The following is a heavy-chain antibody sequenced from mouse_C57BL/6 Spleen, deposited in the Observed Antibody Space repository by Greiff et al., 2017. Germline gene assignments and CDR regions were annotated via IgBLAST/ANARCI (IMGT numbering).Heavy chain of an antibody. CDR2: IDPENGDT. CDR3: TPFTTVGY. D-gene: IGHD1-1*01. Sequence: VQLQQSGAELVRPGASVKLSCTASGFNIKDDYMHWVKQRPEQGLEWIGWIDPENGDTEYASKFQGKATIKADTSSNTAYLQLSSLTSEDTAVYYCTPFTTVGYWGQGTTLTVSS. J-gene: IGHJ2*01. V-gene: IGHV14-4*01. CDR1: GFNIKDDY.